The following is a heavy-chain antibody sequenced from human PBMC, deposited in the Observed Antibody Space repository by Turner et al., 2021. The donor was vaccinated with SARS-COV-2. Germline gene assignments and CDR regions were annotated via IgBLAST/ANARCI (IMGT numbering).Heavy chain of an antibody. V-gene: IGHV3-30-3*01. CDR3: ARVDSPTKGFYFDY. CDR2: KSNNGTSK. Sequence: QVQLVESGGGVVQPGRSLRLSCTASGFTFTTYAMHWVRQAPGKGLEWVAIKSNNGTSKFYADSVKGRFSISRDNSKNTVFLQMNSLRAEDTAVYYCARVDSPTKGFYFDYWGQGTLVTVSS. D-gene: IGHD3-3*01. CDR1: GFTFTTYA. J-gene: IGHJ4*02.